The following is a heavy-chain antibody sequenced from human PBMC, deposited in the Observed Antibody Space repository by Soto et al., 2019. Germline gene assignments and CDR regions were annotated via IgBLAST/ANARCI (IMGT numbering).Heavy chain of an antibody. CDR2: INAGNGNT. V-gene: IGHV1-3*01. D-gene: IGHD6-13*01. CDR3: AWIAAAGTGYGMDV. Sequence: ASVKVSCKASGYTFTSYAMHWVRQAPGQRLEWMGWINAGNGNTKYSQKFQGRVTITRDTSASTAYMELSSLRSEDTAVYYCAWIAAAGTGYGMDVWGQGTTVTVS. J-gene: IGHJ6*02. CDR1: GYTFTSYA.